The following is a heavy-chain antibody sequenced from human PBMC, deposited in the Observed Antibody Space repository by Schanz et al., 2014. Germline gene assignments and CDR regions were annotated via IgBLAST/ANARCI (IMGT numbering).Heavy chain of an antibody. D-gene: IGHD6-13*01. CDR3: VRGDSRQSDY. Sequence: EVQLVESGGGLVKPGGSLRLSCAASGFTFSSYNMNWVRQAPGKGLEWVSSIGSSSSYKYYADSVKGRFTISRDNAKNSLYLQMNSLRAERSRGYYCVRGDSRQSDYWGQGTLVTVSS. CDR1: GFTFSSYN. V-gene: IGHV3-21*02. J-gene: IGHJ4*02. CDR2: IGSSSSYK.